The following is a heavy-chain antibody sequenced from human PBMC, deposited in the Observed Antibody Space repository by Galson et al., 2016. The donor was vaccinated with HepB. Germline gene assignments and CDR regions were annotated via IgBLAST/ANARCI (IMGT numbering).Heavy chain of an antibody. CDR1: GFTFSNYA. Sequence: SLRLSCAAAGFTFSNYAMSWVRQAPGKGLEWVSGISGSGGSTHYADSVKGRFNISRDNAKNSVYLQMNSLRAEDTAVYYCARNRGYSGYDAFDIWGQGTMVTVSS. D-gene: IGHD5-12*01. J-gene: IGHJ3*02. V-gene: IGHV3-23*01. CDR3: ARNRGYSGYDAFDI. CDR2: ISGSGGST.